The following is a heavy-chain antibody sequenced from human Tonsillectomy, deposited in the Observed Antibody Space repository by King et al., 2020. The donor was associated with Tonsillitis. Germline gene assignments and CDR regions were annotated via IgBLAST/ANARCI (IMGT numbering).Heavy chain of an antibody. CDR2: ISWNMGRI. V-gene: IGHV3-9*01. Sequence: VQLVESGGGLVQPVRSLRLSCAASGFTFDDYAMHWVRQAPGKGLEWVSGISWNMGRIEYADSVKGRFTISRDDAKNSLYLQMNILRPEDTALYYCAKGRGATGYFDSWGQGTLVTVSS. CDR3: AKGRGATGYFDS. J-gene: IGHJ4*02. CDR1: GFTFDDYA. D-gene: IGHD1-26*01.